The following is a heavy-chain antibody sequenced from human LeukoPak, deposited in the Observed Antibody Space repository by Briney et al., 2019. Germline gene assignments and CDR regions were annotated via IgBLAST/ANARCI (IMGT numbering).Heavy chain of an antibody. V-gene: IGHV4-39*01. D-gene: IGHD2-2*01. CDR3: ARREWSYCSSTSCQKDY. J-gene: IGHJ4*02. CDR1: GGSISSSSYY. Sequence: KPSQTLSLTCTVSGGSISSSSYYWGWIRQPPGKGLEWIGSIYYSGSTYYNPSLKSRVTISVDTSKNQFSLKLSSVTAADTAVYYCARREWSYCSSTSCQKDYWGQGTLVTVSS. CDR2: IYYSGST.